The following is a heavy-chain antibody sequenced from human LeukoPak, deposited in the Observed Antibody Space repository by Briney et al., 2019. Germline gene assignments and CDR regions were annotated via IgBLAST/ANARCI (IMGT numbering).Heavy chain of an antibody. CDR1: GGSFSGYY. CDR3: AGYPGQDYYDSSGYYPFDY. Sequence: PSETLSLTCAVYGGSFSGYYWSWIRQPPGKGLEWIGEINHSGSTNYNPSLKSRVTISVDRSKNQFSLKLSSVTAADTAVYYCAGYPGQDYYDSSGYYPFDYWGQGTLVTVFS. CDR2: INHSGST. V-gene: IGHV4-34*01. D-gene: IGHD3-22*01. J-gene: IGHJ4*02.